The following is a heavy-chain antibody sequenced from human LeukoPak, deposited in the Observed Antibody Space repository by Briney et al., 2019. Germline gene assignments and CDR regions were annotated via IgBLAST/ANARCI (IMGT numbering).Heavy chain of an antibody. J-gene: IGHJ4*02. CDR1: GFTFSSYG. Sequence: GGSLRLSCAASGFTFSSYGMHWVRQAPGKGLEWVAFIRYDGSNKYYADSVKGRFTISRDNSKNTLYLQMHSLRAQDTAVYSGANDLGYGIVGATLDYWGQGTLVTVSS. V-gene: IGHV3-30*02. CDR3: ANDLGYGIVGATLDY. D-gene: IGHD1-26*01. CDR2: IRYDGSNK.